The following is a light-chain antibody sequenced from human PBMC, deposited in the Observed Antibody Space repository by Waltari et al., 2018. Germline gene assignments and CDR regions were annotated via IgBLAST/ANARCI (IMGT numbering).Light chain of an antibody. J-gene: IGLJ2*01. Sequence: QSALTQPASVSGSPGQSVTIFCTGTSNDVGGYNSVRCNQEHPGQAPRVIIYDVSDRPSGVSDRFSGSKSGNTASLTISGLQAEDEADYYCSSQSSNNVVLFGGGTKLTVL. V-gene: IGLV2-14*01. CDR2: DVS. CDR1: SNDVGGYNS. CDR3: SSQSSNNVVL.